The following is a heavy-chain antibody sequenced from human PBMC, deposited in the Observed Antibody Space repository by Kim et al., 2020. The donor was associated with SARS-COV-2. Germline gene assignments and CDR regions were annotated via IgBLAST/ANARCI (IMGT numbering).Heavy chain of an antibody. J-gene: IGHJ5*02. CDR3: ARVAPTKVGWFDP. V-gene: IGHV4-34*01. Sequence: SETLSLTCAVYGGSFSGYYWSWIRQPPGKGLEWIGEINHSGSTNYNPSLKSRVTISVDTSKNQFSLKLSSVTAADTAVYYCARVAPTKVGWFDPWGQGTLVTVSS. CDR2: INHSGST. CDR1: GGSFSGYY. D-gene: IGHD1-26*01.